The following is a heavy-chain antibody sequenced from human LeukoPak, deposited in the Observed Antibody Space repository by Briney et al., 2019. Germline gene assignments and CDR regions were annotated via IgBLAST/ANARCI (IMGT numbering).Heavy chain of an antibody. Sequence: GGPLRLSCAASGFTFSSYAMHWVRQAPGKGLEWVAVISYDGSNKYYADSVKGRFTISRDNSKNTLSLQLNSLRAEDTAVYYCARDQDYYGSGRTYWGQGTLVTVSS. D-gene: IGHD3-10*01. J-gene: IGHJ4*02. CDR2: ISYDGSNK. CDR3: ARDQDYYGSGRTY. V-gene: IGHV3-30*01. CDR1: GFTFSSYA.